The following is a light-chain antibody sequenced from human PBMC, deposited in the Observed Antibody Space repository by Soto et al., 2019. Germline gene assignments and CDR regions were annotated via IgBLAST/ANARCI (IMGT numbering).Light chain of an antibody. CDR2: DAS. CDR3: QQYGSSPPP. V-gene: IGKV3D-20*01. CDR1: QSFSSSD. J-gene: IGKJ1*01. Sequence: ENALTNPPATLSLSPGERATLSCGASQSFSSSDLAWYQQKPGLARRLLNYDASSGATGIPDRFSGSGSGTDITPTISILEPEYFAVYYCQQYGSSPPPFGQGTKVDIK.